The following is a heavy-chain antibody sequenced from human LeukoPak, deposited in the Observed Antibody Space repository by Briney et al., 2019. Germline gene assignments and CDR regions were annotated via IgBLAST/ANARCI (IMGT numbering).Heavy chain of an antibody. D-gene: IGHD3-22*01. Sequence: GGSLRLSCAAYGFTFSSYEMNWVRQAPGKGLEWVAYISSSGSTIYYADSVKGRFTIARDNAKNSLYLQMNSLRAEDTAVYYCARTTRYYDSSGYDYWGQGTLVTVSS. CDR2: ISSSGSTI. CDR3: ARTTRYYDSSGYDY. CDR1: GFTFSSYE. J-gene: IGHJ4*02. V-gene: IGHV3-48*03.